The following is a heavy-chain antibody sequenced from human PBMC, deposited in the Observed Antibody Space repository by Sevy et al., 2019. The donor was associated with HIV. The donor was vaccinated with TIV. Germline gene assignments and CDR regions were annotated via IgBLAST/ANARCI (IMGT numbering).Heavy chain of an antibody. V-gene: IGHV3-33*01. Sequence: GGYLRLSCAASGFTFSTYGMHWVRQAPGKGLEWVAVIWFDGSNTYYADSVKGRFTISRDIAKNTLHLQMNSLRAEDTAVYYWASAVEFYDYGDYGPAFMPDYWGQGTLVTVSS. CDR2: IWFDGSNT. CDR1: GFTFSTYG. D-gene: IGHD4-17*01. J-gene: IGHJ4*02. CDR3: ASAVEFYDYGDYGPAFMPDY.